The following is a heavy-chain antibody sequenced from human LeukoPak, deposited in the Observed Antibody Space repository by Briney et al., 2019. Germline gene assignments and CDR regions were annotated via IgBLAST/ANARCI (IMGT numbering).Heavy chain of an antibody. CDR3: ASSRWGIFDS. V-gene: IGHV6-1*01. CDR1: GDSVSSNSST. D-gene: IGHD3-16*01. J-gene: IGHJ4*02. Sequence: SQTLSLTCDISGDSVSSNSSTWSWIRQSPSRGLEWLGRTYYRSKWSNDYAVSVKSRIIINPDAAKNQFSLQLNSVTPEDTAVYYCASSRWGIFDSWGQGTLVTVSS. CDR2: TYYRSKWSN.